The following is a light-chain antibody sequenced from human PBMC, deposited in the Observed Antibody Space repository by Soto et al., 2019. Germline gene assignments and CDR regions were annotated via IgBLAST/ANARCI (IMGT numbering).Light chain of an antibody. CDR2: KNN. V-gene: IGLV1-51*02. Sequence: QSVLTQPPSVSAAPGQKVTISCSGSSSNIGNNYVSWYQHLPGTAPKLLIYKNNERPSGIPDRFSGSKSGTSATLGITGLQTGDEADYYCGTWDSSLSAAGVFGGGIKLTVL. J-gene: IGLJ2*01. CDR3: GTWDSSLSAAGV. CDR1: SSNIGNNY.